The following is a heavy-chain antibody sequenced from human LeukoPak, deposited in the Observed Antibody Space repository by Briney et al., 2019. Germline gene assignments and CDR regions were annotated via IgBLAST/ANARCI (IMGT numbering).Heavy chain of an antibody. J-gene: IGHJ4*02. V-gene: IGHV1-69*05. D-gene: IGHD3-3*01. CDR2: IIPIFGTA. CDR1: GGTFSSYA. CDR3: ATEPTIYDFWSGSMYYFDY. Sequence: ASVKVSCKASGGTFSSYAISWVRQAPGQGLEWMGRIIPIFGTANYALKFQGRVTITTDESTSTAYMELSSLRSEDTAVYYCATEPTIYDFWSGSMYYFDYWGQGTLVTVSS.